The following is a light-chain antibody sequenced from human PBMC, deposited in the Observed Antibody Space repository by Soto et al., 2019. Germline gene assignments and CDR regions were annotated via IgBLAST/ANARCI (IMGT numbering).Light chain of an antibody. Sequence: DIVMTQSPLSLPVTPGEPASIPCRSSQSLLHSNGYNYLDWYLQKPGQSPQXXIYLGSNRSSGVPDRFSGSGSGTDFTLKISRVEAEDVGVYYCMQALQTPYTFGQGTRLEIK. J-gene: IGKJ5*01. CDR2: LGS. CDR3: MQALQTPYT. CDR1: QSLLHSNGYNY. V-gene: IGKV2-28*01.